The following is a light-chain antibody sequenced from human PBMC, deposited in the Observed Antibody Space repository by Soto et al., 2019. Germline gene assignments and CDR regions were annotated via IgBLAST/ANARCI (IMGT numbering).Light chain of an antibody. CDR2: SAS. CDR3: QQYVSSLF. CDR1: QSVSSSY. J-gene: IGKJ5*01. V-gene: IGKV3-20*01. Sequence: EIKLIQPPGTLSLYPGEIATLSCRASQSVSSSYLALYHQKPGQAPRLLIYSASSRATGIPDRFSGSGSGTDFTLTICRPEPEDFAVYYCQQYVSSLFFGQGTLLEI.